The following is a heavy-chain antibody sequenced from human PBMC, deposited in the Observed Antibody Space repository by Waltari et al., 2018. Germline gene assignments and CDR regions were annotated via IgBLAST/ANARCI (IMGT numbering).Heavy chain of an antibody. D-gene: IGHD6-6*01. V-gene: IGHV3-48*04. Sequence: EVQLVESGGGLVQPGGSLRLSCAASGFTFSSYSMNWVRQAPGKGLEWVSYISSSSSTIYYADSVKGRFTISRDNAKNSLYLQMNSLRAEDTAVYYCARGRPGGYFDYWGQGTLVTVSS. CDR2: ISSSSSTI. CDR3: ARGRPGGYFDY. CDR1: GFTFSSYS. J-gene: IGHJ4*02.